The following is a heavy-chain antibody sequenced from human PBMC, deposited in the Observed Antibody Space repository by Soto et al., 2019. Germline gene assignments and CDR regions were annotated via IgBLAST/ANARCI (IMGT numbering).Heavy chain of an antibody. CDR1: GFTLSRDA. J-gene: IGHJ5*02. Sequence: GGARRLSCGASGFTLSRDAMSVGRQTPEKRIESVSAISGDGGSTHYADSVKGRFTISRDNSKNTMYLQLNSLRADDTAVYYCAKVGGFDPLGQATLVTVS. V-gene: IGHV3-23*01. D-gene: IGHD4-17*01. CDR3: AKVGGFDP. CDR2: ISGDGGST.